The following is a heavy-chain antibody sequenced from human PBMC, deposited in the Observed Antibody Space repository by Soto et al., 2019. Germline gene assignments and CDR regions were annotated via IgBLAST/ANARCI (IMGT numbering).Heavy chain of an antibody. Sequence: LSLTCTVSGGSISSGDYYWSWIRQPPGKGLEWIGYIYYSGSTYYNPSLKSRVTISVDTSKNQFSLKLSSVTAADTAVYYCARVGFYYYGMDVWGQGTTVTVSS. V-gene: IGHV4-30-4*01. CDR1: GGSISSGDYY. J-gene: IGHJ6*02. CDR2: IYYSGST. CDR3: ARVGFYYYGMDV.